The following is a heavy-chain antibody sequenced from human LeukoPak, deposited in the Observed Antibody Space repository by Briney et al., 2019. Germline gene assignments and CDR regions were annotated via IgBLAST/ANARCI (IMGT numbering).Heavy chain of an antibody. V-gene: IGHV1-2*02. CDR2: INPNSGGT. CDR1: GYTFTGYY. Sequence: ASVKVSCKASGYTFTGYYMHWVRQAPGQGLEWMGWINPNSGGTNYAQKFQGRVTMTRETSISTAYMELSRLRSDDTAVYYCARVGRSGWYYYGMDVWGQGTTVTVSS. D-gene: IGHD6-19*01. J-gene: IGHJ6*02. CDR3: ARVGRSGWYYYGMDV.